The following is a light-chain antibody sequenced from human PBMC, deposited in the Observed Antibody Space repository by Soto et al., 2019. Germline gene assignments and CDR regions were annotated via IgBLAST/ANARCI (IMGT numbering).Light chain of an antibody. CDR1: QGIRND. Sequence: DVQMTQSPSSLSASVGDRVTITCRASQGIRNDLGWYQQKPGKPPKRLIYAASSLHSGVPSRFRGSGFGTEFTLTISSLQPDDFATYYCQQYNSYPWKFGQGTKVDIK. V-gene: IGKV1-17*01. CDR2: AAS. CDR3: QQYNSYPWK. J-gene: IGKJ1*01.